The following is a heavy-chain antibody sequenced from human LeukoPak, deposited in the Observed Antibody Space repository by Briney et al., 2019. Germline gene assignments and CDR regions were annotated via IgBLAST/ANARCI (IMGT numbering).Heavy chain of an antibody. CDR3: ARDGGLVGASDY. Sequence: TSQTLSLTCTVSGGSISSGSYYWSWIRQPAGKGLEWIGRIYTSGSTNYNPSLKSRVTISVDTSKNQFSLKLSSVTAADTAVYYCARDGGLVGASDYWGQGTLVTVSS. CDR2: IYTSGST. V-gene: IGHV4-61*02. J-gene: IGHJ4*02. D-gene: IGHD1-26*01. CDR1: GGSISSGSYY.